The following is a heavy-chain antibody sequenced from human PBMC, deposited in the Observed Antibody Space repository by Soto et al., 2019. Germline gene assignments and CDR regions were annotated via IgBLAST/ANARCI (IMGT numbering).Heavy chain of an antibody. Sequence: PSETLSLTCAVYGGSFSGYYWSWIRQPPGKGLEWIGEFIHCVSTNYYPSLKSRVFISVVTSKIQFSLNLISLTVADMAFYYCARTYVLRYFDCSQPIDYWGQGTPVTVSS. D-gene: IGHD3-9*01. J-gene: IGHJ4*02. CDR2: FIHCVST. V-gene: IGHV4-34*12. CDR1: GGSFSGYY. CDR3: ARTYVLRYFDCSQPIDY.